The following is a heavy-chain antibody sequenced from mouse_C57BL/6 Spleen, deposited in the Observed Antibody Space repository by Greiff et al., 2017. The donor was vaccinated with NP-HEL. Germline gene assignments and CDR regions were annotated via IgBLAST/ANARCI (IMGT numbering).Heavy chain of an antibody. V-gene: IGHV2-2*01. CDR3: ATYITTVVALDY. CDR2: IWSGGST. CDR1: GFSLTSYG. D-gene: IGHD1-1*01. Sequence: VQLQQSGPGLVQPSPSLSLTCTASGFSLTSYGVHWVRQSPGKGLEWLGVIWSGGSTDYNAAFISSLSISKDNSKNQVFFKMNSLRADDTAIYYCATYITTVVALDYWGQGTTLTVSS. J-gene: IGHJ2*01.